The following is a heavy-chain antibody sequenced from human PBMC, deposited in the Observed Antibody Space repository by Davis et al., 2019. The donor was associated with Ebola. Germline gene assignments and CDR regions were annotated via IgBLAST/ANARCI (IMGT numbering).Heavy chain of an antibody. Sequence: SETLSLTCTVSGGSISSSSYYWGWIRQPPGKGLEWIGEINPSGSTNYNPSLKSRVTISVDTSKNQFSLKLSSVTAADTAVYYCARGGAFLGPWGQGTLVTVSS. J-gene: IGHJ5*02. CDR3: ARGGAFLGP. V-gene: IGHV4-39*07. CDR1: GGSISSSSYY. D-gene: IGHD2/OR15-2a*01. CDR2: INPSGST.